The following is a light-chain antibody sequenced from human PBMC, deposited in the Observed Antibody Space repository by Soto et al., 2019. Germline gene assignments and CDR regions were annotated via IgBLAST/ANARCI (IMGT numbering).Light chain of an antibody. CDR3: AGWDDSLNGVA. J-gene: IGLJ2*01. V-gene: IGLV1-44*01. Sequence: QSVLTQPPSVSGTPGQRVTISCSGGSSNIGRNTVNWYQQLPATAPKLLMYSNNKRSSGVPDRFSASKSGTSASLAIRGLQADDDSDYYCAGWDDSLNGVAFGGGTKLTVL. CDR2: SNN. CDR1: SSNIGRNT.